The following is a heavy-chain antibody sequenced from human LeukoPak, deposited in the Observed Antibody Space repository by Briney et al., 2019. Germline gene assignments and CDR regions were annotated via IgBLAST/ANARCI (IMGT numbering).Heavy chain of an antibody. Sequence: PSQTLSLTCTVSGGSLSSGGYYWSWIRQPPGRGLEWIWYIYYSGSTNYNPSLKSRVTISVDTSKNQFSLKLSAVTAADTAVYYCARAMYSSSWYFDYWGQGTLVTVSS. J-gene: IGHJ4*02. CDR3: ARAMYSSSWYFDY. CDR2: IYYSGST. D-gene: IGHD6-6*01. V-gene: IGHV4-61*08. CDR1: GGSLSSGGYY.